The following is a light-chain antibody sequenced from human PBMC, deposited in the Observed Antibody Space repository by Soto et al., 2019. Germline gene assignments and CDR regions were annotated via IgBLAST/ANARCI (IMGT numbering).Light chain of an antibody. Sequence: EIVLTHSPATLSLSPWERATLSFSASQSISDFLAWYQQKAGQAPRLLIYDASKRATDIPDRFIGSGSGTDFTLTISSLEPEDFAVYYCHQRSNWPPFTFGGGTKVDIK. CDR2: DAS. J-gene: IGKJ4*01. CDR3: HQRSNWPPFT. CDR1: QSISDF. V-gene: IGKV3-11*01.